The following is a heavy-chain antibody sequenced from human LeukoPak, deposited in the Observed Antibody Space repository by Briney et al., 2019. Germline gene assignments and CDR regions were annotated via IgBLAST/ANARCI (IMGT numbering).Heavy chain of an antibody. J-gene: IGHJ4*02. D-gene: IGHD2-15*01. Sequence: GGSLRLSCAASGFTFSSYWMSWVRQAPGKGLEWVANIKQDGSEEYYVDSVKGRFTISRDNAKNSLYLQMNSLRAEDTAVYYCARGPRGGSYYYFDYWGQGTLVTVSS. CDR3: ARGPRGGSYYYFDY. CDR1: GFTFSSYW. CDR2: IKQDGSEE. V-gene: IGHV3-7*01.